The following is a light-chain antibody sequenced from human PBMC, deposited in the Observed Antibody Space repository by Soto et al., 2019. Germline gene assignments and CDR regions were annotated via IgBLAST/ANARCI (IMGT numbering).Light chain of an antibody. CDR1: QSVSSSY. Sequence: EIVLTQSPGTLSLSPGERATLSCRASQSVSSSYLAWYQQKPGQAPRLLIYGVSIRATGIPDRFSGSGSGTDFTLTISRLEPEDFAVYYCQQYGSSPLTFGQGTKVDIK. J-gene: IGKJ1*01. V-gene: IGKV3-20*01. CDR2: GVS. CDR3: QQYGSSPLT.